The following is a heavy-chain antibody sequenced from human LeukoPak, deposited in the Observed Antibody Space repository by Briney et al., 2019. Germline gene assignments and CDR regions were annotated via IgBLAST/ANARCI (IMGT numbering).Heavy chain of an antibody. D-gene: IGHD4-11*01. Sequence: GGSLRLSCAVSGITLSNYGMSWVRQAPGKGLEWVSSISSSSSYIYYADSVKGRFTISRDNAKNSLYLQMNSLRAEDTAVYYCARADGMTTYMDVWGKGTTVTVSS. CDR3: ARADGMTTYMDV. V-gene: IGHV3-21*01. CDR1: GITLSNYG. CDR2: ISSSSSYI. J-gene: IGHJ6*03.